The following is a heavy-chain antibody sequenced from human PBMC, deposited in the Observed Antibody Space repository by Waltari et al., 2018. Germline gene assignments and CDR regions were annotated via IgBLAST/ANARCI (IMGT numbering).Heavy chain of an antibody. Sequence: QVQLVQSGAEVKKPGASVKVSCKVSGYTLTELSMHWVRQAPGKGLEWMGGFGPEDGETIYAQKFQGRVTMTEDTSTDTAYMELSSLRSEETAVYYCATAVRSDYYGSGQTDYWGQGTLVTVSS. CDR2: FGPEDGET. J-gene: IGHJ4*02. D-gene: IGHD3-10*01. CDR3: ATAVRSDYYGSGQTDY. V-gene: IGHV1-24*01. CDR1: GYTLTELS.